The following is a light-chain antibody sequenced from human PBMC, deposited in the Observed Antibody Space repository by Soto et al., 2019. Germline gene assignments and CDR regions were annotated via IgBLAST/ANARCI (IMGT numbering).Light chain of an antibody. J-gene: IGKJ1*01. V-gene: IGKV1-33*01. CDR2: DAS. Sequence: DIQMTQSPSSLSASVGDRVTITCQASQDINKNLIWYQQKPGKAPKLLIYDASDLETGVPSRFSGSGSGTGFTFTISSLQPEDFAVYYCQQYNNWPWTFGQGTKVDIK. CDR3: QQYNNWPWT. CDR1: QDINKN.